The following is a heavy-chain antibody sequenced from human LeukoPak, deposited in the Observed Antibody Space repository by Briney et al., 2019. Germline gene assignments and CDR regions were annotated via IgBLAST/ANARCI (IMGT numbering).Heavy chain of an antibody. V-gene: IGHV3-23*01. CDR3: AKELWFGDNYYYYMDV. CDR2: ISGSGGST. D-gene: IGHD3-10*01. Sequence: GGSLRLSCAASGFTFSSYGMSWVRQAPGKGLEWVSAISGSGGSTYYADSVKGRFTISRDNSKNTLYLQMNSLRAEDTAVYYCAKELWFGDNYYYYMDVWGKGTTVTISS. CDR1: GFTFSSYG. J-gene: IGHJ6*03.